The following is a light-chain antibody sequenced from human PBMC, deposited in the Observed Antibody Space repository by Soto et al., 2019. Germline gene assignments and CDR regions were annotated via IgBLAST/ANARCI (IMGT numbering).Light chain of an antibody. CDR3: SSYADTNKLV. CDR1: SSDVGGHNY. V-gene: IGLV2-8*01. CDR2: EVS. Sequence: QSALTQPPSASGSPGQSVTISCTGTSSDVGGHNYVSWYQQHPGKAPKLIIYEVSKRPSGVPDRFSGSKSGSTASLTVSGLQAEDEADYYCSSYADTNKLVFGGGTKLTVL. J-gene: IGLJ2*01.